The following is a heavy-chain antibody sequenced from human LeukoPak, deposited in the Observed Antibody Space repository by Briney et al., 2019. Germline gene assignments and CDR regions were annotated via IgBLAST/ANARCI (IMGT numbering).Heavy chain of an antibody. CDR2: IKQDGSEK. Sequence: GSLRLSCAASGFTFSSYWMSWVRQAPGKGLEWVANIKQDGSEKYYVDSVKGRFTISRDNAKNSLYLQINSLRAEDTAVYYCASVLRYFDWSFDYWGQGTLVTVSS. CDR1: GFTFSSYW. J-gene: IGHJ4*02. D-gene: IGHD3-9*01. CDR3: ASVLRYFDWSFDY. V-gene: IGHV3-7*01.